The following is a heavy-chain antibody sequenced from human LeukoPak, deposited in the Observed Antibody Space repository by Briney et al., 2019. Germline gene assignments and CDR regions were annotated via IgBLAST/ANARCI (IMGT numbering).Heavy chain of an antibody. CDR1: GGSISSSSSY. CDR3: TRERRDGYKVYFDY. Sequence: SETLSLTCTVSGGSISSSSSYWGWIRQPPGKGLEWIGYVYYSGSTNYNPSLKSRVTISVDTSKNQFSLRLSSVTAADTAVYYCTRERRDGYKVYFDYWGQGTLVTVSS. CDR2: VYYSGST. J-gene: IGHJ4*02. V-gene: IGHV4-61*01. D-gene: IGHD5-24*01.